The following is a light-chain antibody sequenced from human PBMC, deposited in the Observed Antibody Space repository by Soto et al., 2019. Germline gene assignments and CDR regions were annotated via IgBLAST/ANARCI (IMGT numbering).Light chain of an antibody. CDR2: GAS. CDR1: QSVSITY. Sequence: VLTQYPGTLSLSPGERPTLSCRASQSVSITYLAWYQQKPGHAPRLLIYGASNRATGIPDRFSGSGSGTDFTLTIRRLEPEDFAVDYCQQYGSSGTFCQGTKVDIK. V-gene: IGKV3-20*01. CDR3: QQYGSSGT. J-gene: IGKJ1*01.